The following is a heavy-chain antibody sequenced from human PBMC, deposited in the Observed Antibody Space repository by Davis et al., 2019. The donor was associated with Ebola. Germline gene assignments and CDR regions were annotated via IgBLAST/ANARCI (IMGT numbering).Heavy chain of an antibody. J-gene: IGHJ4*02. CDR3: TSTVTTSDY. V-gene: IGHV3-73*01. D-gene: IGHD4-11*01. Sequence: GESLKISCAASGFTFSGSAMHWVRQASGQGLEWVGRIRSKANSYATAYAASVKGRFTISRDDSKNTAYLKMNSLKTEDTAVYYCTSTVTTSDYWGQGTLVTVSS. CDR1: GFTFSGSA. CDR2: IRSKANSYAT.